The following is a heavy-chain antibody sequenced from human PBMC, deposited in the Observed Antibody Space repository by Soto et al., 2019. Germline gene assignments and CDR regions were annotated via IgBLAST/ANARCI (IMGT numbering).Heavy chain of an antibody. CDR2: ISHTGDT. Sequence: SETLSLTCAVYGGSLRTYYWTWIRQFPGRALEWIGEISHTGDTTYNPSLKDRVAMSVDTSRNQFSLKLRSMRAADTAMYYCSTKASLRWGQGTLVTVST. CDR3: STKASLR. J-gene: IGHJ4*02. CDR1: GGSLRTYY. V-gene: IGHV4-34*01.